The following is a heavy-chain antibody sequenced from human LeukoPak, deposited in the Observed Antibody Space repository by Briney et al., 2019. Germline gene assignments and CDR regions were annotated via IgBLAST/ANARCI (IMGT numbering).Heavy chain of an antibody. CDR3: ARRLTQYDCFDP. Sequence: LQTLSLTCAISGDSVSSNSVTWNWTRQSPSRGLEWLGRTYYRSTWYNDYAVSVRGRITVNPDTSKNQFSLHLNSVTPEDTAVYYCARRLTQYDCFDPWGQGILVTVSS. CDR1: GDSVSSNSVT. CDR2: TYYRSTWYN. D-gene: IGHD2-2*01. V-gene: IGHV6-1*01. J-gene: IGHJ5*02.